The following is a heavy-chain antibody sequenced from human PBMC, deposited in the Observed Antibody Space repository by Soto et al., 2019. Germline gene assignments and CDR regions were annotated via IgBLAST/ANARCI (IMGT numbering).Heavy chain of an antibody. CDR2: INPNSGGT. CDR3: ARGGNWVRGVIRYYYYGMDV. Sequence: ASVKVSCKASGYTFTGYYMHCVRQAPGQGLEWMGWINPNSGGTNYAQKFQGRVTMTRDTSISTAYMELSRLRSDDTAVYYCARGGNWVRGVIRYYYYGMDVWGQGTTVTVSS. V-gene: IGHV1-2*02. D-gene: IGHD3-10*01. CDR1: GYTFTGYY. J-gene: IGHJ6*02.